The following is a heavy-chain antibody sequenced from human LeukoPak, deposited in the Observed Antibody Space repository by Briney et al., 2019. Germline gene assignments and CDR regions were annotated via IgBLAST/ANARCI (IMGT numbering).Heavy chain of an antibody. Sequence: SETLSLTCSVSTGSLSTYWWSWIRQPPGKGLEWIGFIHYTGGTLYNPSLKGRVTLSVDVSKSQFSLSLTSATTADTAVYYCARERGDNWNVGPWGQGTLVTVSS. V-gene: IGHV4-59*01. D-gene: IGHD1-20*01. J-gene: IGHJ5*02. CDR3: ARERGDNWNVGP. CDR2: IHYTGGT. CDR1: TGSLSTYW.